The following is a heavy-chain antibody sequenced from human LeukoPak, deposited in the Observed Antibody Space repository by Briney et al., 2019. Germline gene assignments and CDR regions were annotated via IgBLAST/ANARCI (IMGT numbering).Heavy chain of an antibody. J-gene: IGHJ4*02. CDR1: GFTFSSYG. CDR2: IRYDGSNK. CDR3: ARKGQLDY. D-gene: IGHD5-18*01. V-gene: IGHV3-30*02. Sequence: GGSLRLSCAASGFTFSSYGMHWVRQAPGKGLEWVAFIRYDGSNKYYADSVKGRFTISRDNAKNSLYLQMNSLRAEDTAVYYCARKGQLDYWGQGTLVTLSS.